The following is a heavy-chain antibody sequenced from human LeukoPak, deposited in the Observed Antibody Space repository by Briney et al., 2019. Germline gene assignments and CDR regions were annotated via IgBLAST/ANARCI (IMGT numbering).Heavy chain of an antibody. CDR3: ARSGRGGAFDI. CDR2: IYSDGSRT. D-gene: IGHD1-26*01. V-gene: IGHV3-74*01. Sequence: GGSLRLSCAASGFTFSSYNMNWVRQAPGKGLEWVSRIYSDGSRTTYADSVKGRFTISGDNAKNTLYLQMNRLRAEDTAVYFCARSGRGGAFDIWGQGTMVTVSS. J-gene: IGHJ3*02. CDR1: GFTFSSYN.